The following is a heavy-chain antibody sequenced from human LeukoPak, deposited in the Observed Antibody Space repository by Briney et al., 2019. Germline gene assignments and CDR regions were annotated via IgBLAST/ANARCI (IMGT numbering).Heavy chain of an antibody. CDR1: GFTVSSNY. CDR2: IYSDDTT. D-gene: IGHD6-6*01. CDR3: ALSRYSSSSVWDF. J-gene: IGHJ4*02. Sequence: GGSLRLSCAASGFTVSSNYMSWVRQAPGKGLEWVSVIYSDDTTYYADSVKGRFTISRDNSKNTLHLQMNSLRAEDMAVYYCALSRYSSSSVWDFWGQGTLVTVSS. V-gene: IGHV3-66*01.